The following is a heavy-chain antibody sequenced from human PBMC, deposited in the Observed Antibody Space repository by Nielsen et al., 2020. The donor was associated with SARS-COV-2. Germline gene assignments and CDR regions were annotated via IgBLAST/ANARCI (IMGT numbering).Heavy chain of an antibody. J-gene: IGHJ4*02. D-gene: IGHD6-19*01. CDR1: GFTFSSYS. V-gene: IGHV3-53*01. Sequence: GESLKISCAASGFTFSSYSMNWVRQAPGKGLEWVSVIYSGGSTYYADSVKGRFTISRDNSKNTLYLQMNSLRAEDTAVYYCARIKASGWYPDYWGQGTLVTVSS. CDR2: IYSGGST. CDR3: ARIKASGWYPDY.